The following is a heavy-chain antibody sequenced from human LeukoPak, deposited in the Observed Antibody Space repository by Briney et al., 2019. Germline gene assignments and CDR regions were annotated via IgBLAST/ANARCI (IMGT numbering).Heavy chain of an antibody. CDR2: IYTSGST. D-gene: IGHD3-9*01. CDR3: ARLRYFDWSIDY. V-gene: IGHV4-39*07. J-gene: IGHJ4*02. CDR1: GGSISSSSYY. Sequence: SETLSLTCTVSGGSISSSSYYWGWIRQPPGKGLEWIGSIYTSGSTNYNPSLKSRVTMSVDTSKNQFSLKLSSVTAADTAVYYCARLRYFDWSIDYWGQGTLVTVSS.